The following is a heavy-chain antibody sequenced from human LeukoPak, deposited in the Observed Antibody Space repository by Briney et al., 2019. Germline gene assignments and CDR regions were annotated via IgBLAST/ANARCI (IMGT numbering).Heavy chain of an antibody. CDR3: ARDPGGYSSGWYELWVSPPYYFDY. CDR1: GYTFTGYY. Sequence: ASVKVSCKASGYTFTGYYMHWVRQAPGQGLEWMGWINPNSGGTNYAQKFQGRVTMTRDTSISTAYMELSRLRSDDTAVYYCARDPGGYSSGWYELWVSPPYYFDYWGQGTLVTVSS. D-gene: IGHD6-19*01. V-gene: IGHV1-2*02. CDR2: INPNSGGT. J-gene: IGHJ4*02.